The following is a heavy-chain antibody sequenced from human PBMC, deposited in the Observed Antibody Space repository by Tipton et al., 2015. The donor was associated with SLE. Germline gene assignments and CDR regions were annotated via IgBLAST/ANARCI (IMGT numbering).Heavy chain of an antibody. CDR2: IKQDGSEK. Sequence: GSLRLSCAASGFTFSNYYMTWARQAPGKGLEWVANIKQDGSEKYYVDSVKGRFTISRDNAKNTLYLQMNSLRVEDTAVYYCASDHLGYCNGRSCFPDHAFDVLGQGRMVSVSP. CDR3: ASDHLGYCNGRSCFPDHAFDV. V-gene: IGHV3-7*01. D-gene: IGHD2-15*01. CDR1: GFTFSNYY. J-gene: IGHJ3*01.